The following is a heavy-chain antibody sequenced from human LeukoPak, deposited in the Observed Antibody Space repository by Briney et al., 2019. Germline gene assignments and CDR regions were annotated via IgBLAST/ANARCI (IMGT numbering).Heavy chain of an antibody. Sequence: PSETLSLTCTVSGGSISSYYWSWNRQTPGKGVEWSGDIYYSGSTNYNPSLKSRVTISVDTSKNQFSLKLSSVTAADTAVYYCARANYDSSGYYTLIDAFDIWGQGTMVTVSS. V-gene: IGHV4-59*01. CDR1: GGSISSYY. J-gene: IGHJ3*02. CDR3: ARANYDSSGYYTLIDAFDI. D-gene: IGHD3-22*01. CDR2: IYYSGST.